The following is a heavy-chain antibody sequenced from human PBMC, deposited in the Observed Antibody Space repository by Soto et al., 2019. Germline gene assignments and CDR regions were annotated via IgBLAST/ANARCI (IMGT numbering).Heavy chain of an antibody. V-gene: IGHV1-46*01. CDR3: ARDDPYYYDSSGYFPFDY. Sequence: ASVKVSCKASGYTFTSYYMHWVRQAPGQGLEWMGIINPSGGSTSYAQKFQGRVTMTRDTSTSTVYMEPSSLRSEDTAVYYCARDDPYYYDSSGYFPFDYWGQGTLVTVSS. J-gene: IGHJ4*02. CDR2: INPSGGST. D-gene: IGHD3-22*01. CDR1: GYTFTSYY.